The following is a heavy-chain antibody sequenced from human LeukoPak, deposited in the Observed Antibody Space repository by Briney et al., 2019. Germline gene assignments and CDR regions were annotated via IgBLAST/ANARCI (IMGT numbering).Heavy chain of an antibody. CDR1: GYTFTSYD. CDR2: VNPNSGNT. J-gene: IGHJ4*02. D-gene: IGHD3-3*01. V-gene: IGHV1-8*03. CDR3: ARGHDWRDY. Sequence: GASVKVSCKASGYTFTSYDINWVRQATGQGLEWMGWVNPNSGNTGYAQKFQGRVTITRNTSTSTAYMELSSLRSEDTAVYYCARGHDWRDYWGQGTLVTVPS.